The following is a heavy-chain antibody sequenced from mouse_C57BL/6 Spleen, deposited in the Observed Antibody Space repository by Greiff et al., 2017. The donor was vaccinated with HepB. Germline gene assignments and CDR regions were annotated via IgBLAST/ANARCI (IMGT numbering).Heavy chain of an antibody. CDR2: ISYSGST. Sequence: EVMLVESGPGMVKPSQSLSLTCTVTGYSITSGYDWHWIRHFPGNKLEWMGYISYSGSTNYNPSLKSRISITHDTSKNHFFLKLNSVTTEDTATYYCARRGDGYTAWFAYWGQGTLVTVSA. CDR1: GYSITSGYD. D-gene: IGHD2-3*01. J-gene: IGHJ3*01. V-gene: IGHV3-1*01. CDR3: ARRGDGYTAWFAY.